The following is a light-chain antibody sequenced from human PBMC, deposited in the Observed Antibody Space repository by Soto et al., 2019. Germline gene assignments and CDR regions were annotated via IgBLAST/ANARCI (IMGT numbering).Light chain of an antibody. Sequence: QSVLNQPASVSGAAGQSITISCTGTSSDVGGYTSVSWYQQYPGKAPKLMIHDVSNRPSGVSNRFSGSKSGNTASLTISGLQAEDEADYYCSSYTSSSSYVFGSGTTVTVL. J-gene: IGLJ1*01. CDR1: SSDVGGYTS. CDR2: DVS. V-gene: IGLV2-14*01. CDR3: SSYTSSSSYV.